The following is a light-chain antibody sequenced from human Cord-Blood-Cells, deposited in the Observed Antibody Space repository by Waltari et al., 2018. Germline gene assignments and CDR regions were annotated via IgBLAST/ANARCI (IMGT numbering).Light chain of an antibody. V-gene: IGLV1-44*01. Sequence: QSVLTQPPSASGTPGQRVPIPCSGSSSTIGSNTVTWYQQLPGTAPNLLIYSNNQRPSGVPDRFSGSKSGTSASRAISGLQSEDEADYYCAAWDDSLNGLVFGGGTKLTVL. CDR1: SSTIGSNT. CDR2: SNN. J-gene: IGLJ2*01. CDR3: AAWDDSLNGLV.